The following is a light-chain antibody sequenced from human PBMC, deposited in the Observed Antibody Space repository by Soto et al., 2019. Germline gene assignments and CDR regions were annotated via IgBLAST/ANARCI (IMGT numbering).Light chain of an antibody. CDR2: KGT. J-gene: IGLJ1*01. Sequence: QSALAQPASVSRPPGQSITISCTGTSSDVGAYNSFSSYLQHPPRALQGIIYKGTQRPFAVSTQFYPCTSGNAACLTSSALTADDEAHYFCCSYVPESVYVFGTAPKVTVL. CDR1: SSDVGAYNS. CDR3: CSYVPESVYV. V-gene: IGLV2-23*01.